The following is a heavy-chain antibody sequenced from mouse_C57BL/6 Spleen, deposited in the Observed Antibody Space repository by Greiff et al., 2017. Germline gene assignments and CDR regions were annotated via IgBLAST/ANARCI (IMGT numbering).Heavy chain of an antibody. Sequence: DVKLVESGGGLVQPGGSLSLSCAASGFTFTDYYMSWVRQPPGKALEWLGFIRNKANGYTTEYSASVKGRFTISRDNSQSILYLQMNALRAEDSATYDCARYGDGYYDFDYWGKGTTRTVAS. CDR1: GFTFTDYY. CDR2: IRNKANGYTT. D-gene: IGHD2-3*01. J-gene: IGHJ2*01. V-gene: IGHV7-3*01. CDR3: ARYGDGYYDFDY.